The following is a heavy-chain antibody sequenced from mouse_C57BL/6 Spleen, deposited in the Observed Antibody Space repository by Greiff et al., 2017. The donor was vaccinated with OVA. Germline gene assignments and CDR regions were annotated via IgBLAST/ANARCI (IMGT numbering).Heavy chain of an antibody. V-gene: IGHV1-20*01. CDR1: GYSFTGYF. CDR3: ARGGVYYGYYAMDY. CDR2: INPYNGDT. D-gene: IGHD2-1*01. J-gene: IGHJ4*01. Sequence: EVQLQQSGPELVKPGDSVKISCKASGYSFTGYFMNWVMQSHGKSLEWIGRINPYNGDTFYNQKFKGKATLTVDKSSSTAHMELRSLTSEDSAVYYWARGGVYYGYYAMDYWGQGTSVTVPP.